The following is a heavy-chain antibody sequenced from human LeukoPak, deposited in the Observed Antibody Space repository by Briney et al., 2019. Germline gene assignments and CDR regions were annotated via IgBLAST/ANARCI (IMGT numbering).Heavy chain of an antibody. J-gene: IGHJ4*02. CDR2: IYYSGST. CDR1: GGSISSSSYY. V-gene: IGHV4-39*01. CDR3: AKTGGYCSSTSCYPFDY. Sequence: SETLSLTCTVSGGSISSSSYYWGWIRQPPGKGLEWIGSIYYSGSTYYNPSLKSRVTISVDTSKNQFSLKLSSVTAADTAVYYCAKTGGYCSSTSCYPFDYWGQGTLVTVSS. D-gene: IGHD2-2*01.